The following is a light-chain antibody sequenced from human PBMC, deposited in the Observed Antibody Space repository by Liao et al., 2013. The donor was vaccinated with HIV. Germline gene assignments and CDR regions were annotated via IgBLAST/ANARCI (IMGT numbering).Light chain of an antibody. CDR3: QAWDTNTGVV. CDR1: NIGSKS. Sequence: SYELVQPSSVPVAPGKTARITCGGDNIGSKSVHWYQQKPGQAPVVVIYFDSDRPSGIPERFSGSVSGKTATLTITGTQAMDEADFYYQAWDTNTGVVFGGGTKLTVL. V-gene: IGLV3-21*01. J-gene: IGLJ3*02. CDR2: FDS.